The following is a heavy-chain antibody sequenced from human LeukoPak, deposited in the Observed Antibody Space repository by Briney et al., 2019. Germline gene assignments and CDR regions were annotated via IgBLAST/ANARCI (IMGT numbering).Heavy chain of an antibody. D-gene: IGHD5-12*01. CDR2: IYPGDSDT. CDR1: GCCFTSYW. Sequence: GGALKSSCKGSGCCFTSYWIVWGRQMAGKGLEWMVIIYPGDSDTRYSPSFEARRTISADKSISNAYLQWSSLKASATAMYYCARHPPERYTGYEPLFDYWGQGTLVTVSS. J-gene: IGHJ4*02. V-gene: IGHV5-51*01. CDR3: ARHPPERYTGYEPLFDY.